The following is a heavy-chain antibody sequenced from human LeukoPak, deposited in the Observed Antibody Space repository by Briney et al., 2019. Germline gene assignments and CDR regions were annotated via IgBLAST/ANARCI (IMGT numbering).Heavy chain of an antibody. D-gene: IGHD2-2*02. CDR3: ARDQIGGYCSSTSCYTPTHWFDP. Sequence: GASVKVSCKASGYTFTGYYMHWVRQAPGQGLEWMGGIIPIFGTANYAQKFQGRVTITTDESTSTAYMELSSLRSEDTAVYYCARDQIGGYCSSTSCYTPTHWFDPWGQGTLVTVSS. J-gene: IGHJ5*02. CDR1: GYTFTGYY. CDR2: IIPIFGTA. V-gene: IGHV1-69*05.